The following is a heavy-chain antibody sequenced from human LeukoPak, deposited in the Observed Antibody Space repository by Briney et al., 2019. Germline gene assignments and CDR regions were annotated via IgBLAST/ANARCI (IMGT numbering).Heavy chain of an antibody. CDR3: ARNLHYAFDM. V-gene: IGHV3-48*02. CDR2: TYSSDTT. CDR1: GFTCSGYD. D-gene: IGHD3-10*01. J-gene: IGHJ3*02. Sequence: QPAGYVSLYCAASGFTCSGYDMDWPRQGQGHGLEGVLHTYSSDTTYAHTVKGRFTISRDNAKNSPYLEMNSLRDDDTAVYYCARNLHYAFDMWGQGPMDSVSS.